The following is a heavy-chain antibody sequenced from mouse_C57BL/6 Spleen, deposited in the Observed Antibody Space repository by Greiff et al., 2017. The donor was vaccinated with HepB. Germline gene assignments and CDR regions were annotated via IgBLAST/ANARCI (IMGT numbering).Heavy chain of an antibody. D-gene: IGHD2-4*01. CDR1: GFTFSSYG. CDR3: ARLYDYGLYYAMDY. Sequence: EVKLVESGGDLVKPGGSLKLSCAASGFTFSSYGMSWVRQTPDKRLEWVATISSGGSYTYYPDSVKGRFTISRDNAKNTLYLQMSSLKSEDTAMYYCARLYDYGLYYAMDYWGQGTSVTVSS. J-gene: IGHJ4*01. CDR2: ISSGGSYT. V-gene: IGHV5-6*01.